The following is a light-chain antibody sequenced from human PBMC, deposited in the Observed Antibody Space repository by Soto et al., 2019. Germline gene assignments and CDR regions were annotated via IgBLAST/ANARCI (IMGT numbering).Light chain of an antibody. V-gene: IGLV2-14*03. CDR2: KVS. CDR3: SSYTSNSRV. J-gene: IGLJ1*01. Sequence: QSALTQPASVSGSPGQSITISCTGTSDHVGAYNLVSWYQQHPGQAPKVLIYKVSNRPSGVSNRFSGSKSGNTASLTISGLQAEDEAIYFCSSYTSNSRVFGTGTKLTVL. CDR1: SDHVGAYNL.